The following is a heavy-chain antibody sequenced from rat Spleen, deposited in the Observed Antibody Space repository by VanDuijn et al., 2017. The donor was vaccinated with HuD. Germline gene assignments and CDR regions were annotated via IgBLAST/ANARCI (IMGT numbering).Heavy chain of an antibody. V-gene: IGHV5-31*01. CDR2: ITNTGGST. J-gene: IGHJ2*01. Sequence: EVQLVESGGGLVQPGRSLKLSCVASGFTFNNYWMTWIRQAPGKGLEWVASITNTGGSTYYPDSVKGRFTISRDNAKSTLYLQMNSLRSEDTATYYCTRALITMMVVHTTGYFDYWGQGVMVTVSS. CDR1: GFTFNNYW. CDR3: TRALITMMVVHTTGYFDY. D-gene: IGHD1-12*02.